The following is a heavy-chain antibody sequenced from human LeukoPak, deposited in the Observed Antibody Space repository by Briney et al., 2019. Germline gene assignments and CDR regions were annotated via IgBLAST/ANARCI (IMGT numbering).Heavy chain of an antibody. V-gene: IGHV4-59*12. D-gene: IGHD6-19*01. CDR2: IYYSGST. CDR3: ARRGSGWYLYFDY. CDR1: GGSISSYY. J-gene: IGHJ4*02. Sequence: SETLSLTCTVSGGSISSYYWSWIRQPPGKGLEWIGYIYYSGSTNYNPSLKSRVTISVDTSKNQFSLKLSSVTAADTAVYYCARRGSGWYLYFDYWGQGTLVTVSS.